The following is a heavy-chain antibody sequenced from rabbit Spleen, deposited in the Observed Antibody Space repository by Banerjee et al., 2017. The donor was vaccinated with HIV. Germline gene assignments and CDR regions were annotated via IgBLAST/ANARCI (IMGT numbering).Heavy chain of an antibody. CDR1: GFSFSSSYW. Sequence: QSLEESGGDLVKPGASLTLTCTASGFSFSSSYWICWVRQAPGKGLEWIGCIYGGSSGTTYYASWAKGRFTISRTSSTTVTLRMTSLTAADRATYFCARDLLGVIGWNFYLWGPGTLVTVS. V-gene: IGHV1S40*01. D-gene: IGHD1-1*01. J-gene: IGHJ4*01. CDR3: ARDLLGVIGWNFYL. CDR2: IYGGSSGTT.